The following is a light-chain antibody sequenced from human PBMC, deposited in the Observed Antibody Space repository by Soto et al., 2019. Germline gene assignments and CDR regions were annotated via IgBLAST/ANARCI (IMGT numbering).Light chain of an antibody. Sequence: EIVMTQSPATLSVSPGERATLSCRASQSVSSNLAWYQQNPGQAPRLLIYDASNRATGIPARFSGSGSGTDFTLTISSLEPEDFAVYYCQQRSNWPLGITFGQGTRLEIK. J-gene: IGKJ5*01. CDR1: QSVSSN. CDR3: QQRSNWPLGIT. V-gene: IGKV3-11*01. CDR2: DAS.